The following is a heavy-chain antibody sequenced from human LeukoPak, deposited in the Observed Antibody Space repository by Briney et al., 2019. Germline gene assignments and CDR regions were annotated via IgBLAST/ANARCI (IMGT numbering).Heavy chain of an antibody. CDR1: GFTFSTYV. CDR2: ISASGSIT. CDR3: AKDARRTSGWYFFDY. J-gene: IGHJ4*02. D-gene: IGHD6-19*01. V-gene: IGHV3-23*01. Sequence: GGSLRLSCAAPGFTFSTYVMNWVRQAPGKGLEWVSVISASGSITYYADSVKGRFTISRDNSKNTLFLQMNSLRAEDTAVYYCAKDARRTSGWYFFDYWGQGTLVTVSS.